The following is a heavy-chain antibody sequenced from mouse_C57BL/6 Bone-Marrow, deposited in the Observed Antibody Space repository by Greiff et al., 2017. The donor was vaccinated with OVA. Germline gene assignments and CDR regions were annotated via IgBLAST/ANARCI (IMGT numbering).Heavy chain of an antibody. CDR2: IHPNYGTT. CDR1: GYSFTDYN. Sequence: VQLQQSGPELVKPGASVKISCKASGYSFTDYNMNWVKQSNGQSLEWIGVIHPNYGTTSYNQKFKGKATLTVDQSSSTADMQLNSLTSEDSAVYYCASPLYYGSSYDAMDYWGQGTSVTVSS. CDR3: ASPLYYGSSYDAMDY. D-gene: IGHD1-1*01. J-gene: IGHJ4*01. V-gene: IGHV1-39*01.